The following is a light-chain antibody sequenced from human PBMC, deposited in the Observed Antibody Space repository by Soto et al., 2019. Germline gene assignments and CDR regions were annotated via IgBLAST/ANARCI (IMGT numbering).Light chain of an antibody. V-gene: IGKV1-39*01. CDR3: QQYENYWT. Sequence: DIQMTQSPPSLSASVGDRVTITCRAGQRISSYLNWYQQKPGKAPKLLIYAASNLQRGVPSRFSGSGSGTEFTLTISSLQPDDCATYYCQQYENYWTFGQGTKVDIK. CDR1: QRISSY. CDR2: AAS. J-gene: IGKJ1*01.